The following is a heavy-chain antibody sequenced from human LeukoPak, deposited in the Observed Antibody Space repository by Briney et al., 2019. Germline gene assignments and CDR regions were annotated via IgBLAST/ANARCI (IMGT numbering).Heavy chain of an antibody. CDR1: GGSISSSNW. V-gene: IGHV4-4*02. CDR3: ARDGDAYSSGWL. J-gene: IGHJ4*02. D-gene: IGHD6-19*01. CDR2: IYHSGST. Sequence: SETLSLTCAVSGGSISSSNWWSWVHQPPGKGLEWIGEIYHSGSTNYNPSLKSRVTISVDKSKNQFSLKLSSVTAADTAVYYCARDGDAYSSGWLWGQGTLVTVSS.